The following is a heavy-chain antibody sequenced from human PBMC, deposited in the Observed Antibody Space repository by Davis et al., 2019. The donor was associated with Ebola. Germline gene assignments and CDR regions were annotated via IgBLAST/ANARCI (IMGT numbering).Heavy chain of an antibody. CDR2: IYYSEST. J-gene: IGHJ6*02. D-gene: IGHD6-6*01. CDR3: ARHRYSSSYYYYYYGMDV. V-gene: IGHV4-39*01. Sequence: SETPSLTCTVSGGSISSSSYYWGWIRQPPGKGLEWIGSIYYSESTYYNPSLKSRVTISVDTSKNQFSLKLSSVTAADTAVYYCARHRYSSSYYYYYYGMDVWGQGTTVTVSS. CDR1: GGSISSSSYY.